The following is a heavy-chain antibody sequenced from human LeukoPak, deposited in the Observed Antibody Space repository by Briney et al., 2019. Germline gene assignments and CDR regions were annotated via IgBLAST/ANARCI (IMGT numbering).Heavy chain of an antibody. D-gene: IGHD3-10*01. CDR1: GRTFSSYA. Sequence: SVKVSCKASGRTFSSYAISWVRQAPGQGLEWMGGIIPIFGTANYAQKFQGRVTITADESTSTAYMELSSQRSEDTAVYYCAREYYYGSGFDPWGQGTLVTVSS. CDR2: IIPIFGTA. CDR3: AREYYYGSGFDP. V-gene: IGHV1-69*13. J-gene: IGHJ5*02.